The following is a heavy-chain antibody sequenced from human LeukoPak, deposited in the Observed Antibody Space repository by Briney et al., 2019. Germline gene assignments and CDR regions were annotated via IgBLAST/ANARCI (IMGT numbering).Heavy chain of an antibody. CDR2: INPNSGGT. Sequence: ASVKVSCKASGYTFTGYYMHWVRQAPGQGLEWMGWINPNSGGTNYAQKFQGRVTMTRDTSISTAYMELSRLRSDDTAVYYCARSIAVAGVGELYFDYWGQGTLVTVSS. CDR1: GYTFTGYY. J-gene: IGHJ4*02. CDR3: ARSIAVAGVGELYFDY. D-gene: IGHD6-19*01. V-gene: IGHV1-2*02.